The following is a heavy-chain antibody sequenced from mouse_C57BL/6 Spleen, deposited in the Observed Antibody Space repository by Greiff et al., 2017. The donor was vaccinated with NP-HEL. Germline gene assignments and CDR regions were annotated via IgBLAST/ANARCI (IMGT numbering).Heavy chain of an antibody. CDR2: IDPETGGT. CDR1: GYTITDYE. Sequence: VQLQQSGAELVRPGASVTLSCKASGYTITDYEMYWVKQTPVHGLEWIGAIDPETGGTAYNQKFKGKAILTADKSSSTAYMEFRCLTSEDSAVYYCTRKETYGSRTAWYFDVWGTGTTVTVSS. V-gene: IGHV1-15*01. D-gene: IGHD1-1*01. CDR3: TRKETYGSRTAWYFDV. J-gene: IGHJ1*03.